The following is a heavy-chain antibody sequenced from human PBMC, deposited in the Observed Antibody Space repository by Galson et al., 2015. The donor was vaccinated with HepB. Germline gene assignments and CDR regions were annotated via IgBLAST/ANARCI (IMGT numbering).Heavy chain of an antibody. CDR3: ARDGAVAGATPFDY. Sequence: SLRLSCAASGFTFSSYAMHWVRQAPGKGLEWVADISYDGSNKYYADSVKGRFTISRDNSKNTLYLQKNSRRAEDTAVYYCARDGAVAGATPFDYWGQGTLVTVSS. CDR2: ISYDGSNK. J-gene: IGHJ4*02. D-gene: IGHD6-19*01. V-gene: IGHV3-30-3*01. CDR1: GFTFSSYA.